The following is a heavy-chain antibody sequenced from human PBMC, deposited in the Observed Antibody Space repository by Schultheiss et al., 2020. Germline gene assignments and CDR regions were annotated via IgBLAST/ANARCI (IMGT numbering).Heavy chain of an antibody. Sequence: SVKVSCKASGGTFSSYTISWVRQAPGQGLEWMGRIIPILGIANYAQKFQGRVTITADKSTSTAYMELSSLRSEDTDVYYCARDRGNYGDPTSYGMDVWGQGTTVTVSS. CDR2: IIPILGIA. V-gene: IGHV1-69*04. J-gene: IGHJ6*02. D-gene: IGHD4-17*01. CDR3: ARDRGNYGDPTSYGMDV. CDR1: GGTFSSYT.